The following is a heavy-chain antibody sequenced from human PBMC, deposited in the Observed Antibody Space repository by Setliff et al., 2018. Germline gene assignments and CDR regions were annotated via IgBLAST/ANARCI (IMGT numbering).Heavy chain of an antibody. CDR2: ISYSGAT. CDR1: GGSISSSSYY. Sequence: SETLSLTCTVSGGSISSSSYYWGWIRQPPGKGLEWIGYISYSGATNYNPSLKSRVTISVDTSKNQFSLNLSSVTAEDTAVYYCAKDLRRDGKWDIDYWGQGTLVTVSS. D-gene: IGHD1-26*01. CDR3: AKDLRRDGKWDIDY. V-gene: IGHV4-61*05. J-gene: IGHJ4*02.